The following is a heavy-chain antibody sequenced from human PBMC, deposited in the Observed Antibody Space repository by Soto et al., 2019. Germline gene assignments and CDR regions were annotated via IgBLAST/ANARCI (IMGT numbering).Heavy chain of an antibody. CDR3: ASTGRAVAGTRHYYYYGMDV. J-gene: IGHJ6*02. Sequence: ASVKVSCKASGYTFTSYAMHWVRQAPGQRLEWMGWINAGNGNTKYSQKFQGRVTITRDTSASTAYMELSSLRSEDTAVYYCASTGRAVAGTRHYYYYGMDVWGQGTTVTVSS. D-gene: IGHD6-19*01. CDR2: INAGNGNT. V-gene: IGHV1-3*01. CDR1: GYTFTSYA.